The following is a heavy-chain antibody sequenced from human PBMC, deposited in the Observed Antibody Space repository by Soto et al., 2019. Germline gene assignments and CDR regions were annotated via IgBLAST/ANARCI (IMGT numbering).Heavy chain of an antibody. CDR3: AKVIGGSESYWGGSHYYYALDV. CDR2: ISGSDGTT. Sequence: EVQLLESGGGLTQPGGSLRLSCAASGFIFSDYAMYWVRQAPGKGLEWVSVISGSDGTTYYADSVRGRFTMSRDNSRNTILLEMMSLRAEDTAVYYCAKVIGGSESYWGGSHYYYALDVWGQGTTVTVSS. V-gene: IGHV3-23*01. D-gene: IGHD3-10*01. CDR1: GFIFSDYA. J-gene: IGHJ6*02.